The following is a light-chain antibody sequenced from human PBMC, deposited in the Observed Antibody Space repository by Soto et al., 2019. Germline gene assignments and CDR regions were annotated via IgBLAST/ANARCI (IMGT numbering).Light chain of an antibody. CDR3: QHYNSYSEA. CDR2: KAS. V-gene: IGKV1-5*03. Sequence: DIQMTQSPSTLSASVGDKSTITCRASQTISSWLAWYQQKPGKAPKLLIYKASTLKSGVPSRFSGSGSGTEFTLTISSLQPDDFATYYCQHYNSYSEAFGQGTEVDIK. J-gene: IGKJ1*01. CDR1: QTISSW.